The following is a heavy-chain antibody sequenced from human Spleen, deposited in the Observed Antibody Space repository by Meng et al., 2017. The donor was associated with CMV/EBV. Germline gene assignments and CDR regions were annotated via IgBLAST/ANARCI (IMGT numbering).Heavy chain of an antibody. CDR1: GGSISSSSYY. V-gene: IGHV4-39*07. CDR3: ARAGSGYDYPLDY. CDR2: IYYSGST. D-gene: IGHD5-12*01. J-gene: IGHJ4*02. Sequence: SETLSLTCTVSGGSISSSSYYWGWIRQPPGKGLEWIGSIYYSGSTYYNPSLKSRVTISVDTSKNQFSLKLSSVTAADTAVYYCARAGSGYDYPLDYWGQGTLVTVSS.